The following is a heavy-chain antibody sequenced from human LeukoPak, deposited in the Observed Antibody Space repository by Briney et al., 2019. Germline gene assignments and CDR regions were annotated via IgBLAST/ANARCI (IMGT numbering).Heavy chain of an antibody. Sequence: PGGSLRLSCAASGFTFSSYAMSWVRQAPGKGLEWVSAISGSGGSTYYADSVKGRFTISRDNSKNTLYLQMNSLRAEDTAVYYCAKVGVRSYRNFGSSEFDYWGQGTLVTVSS. CDR1: GFTFSSYA. CDR2: ISGSGGST. J-gene: IGHJ4*02. CDR3: AKVGVRSYRNFGSSEFDY. D-gene: IGHD1-26*01. V-gene: IGHV3-23*01.